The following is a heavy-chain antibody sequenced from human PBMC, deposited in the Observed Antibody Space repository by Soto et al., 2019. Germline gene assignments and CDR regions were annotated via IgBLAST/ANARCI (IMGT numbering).Heavy chain of an antibody. CDR1: GGTFSSYS. V-gene: IGHV1-69*01. D-gene: IGHD1-26*01. J-gene: IGHJ4*02. Sequence: QVQLVQSGAEVKKPGSSVKVSCKASGGTFSSYSINWVRQAPGQGLEWMGEIIPIFGTANYAQKFQGRVTITADESTSTASMELSSLRSEDTAVYDCARDGGRHSGGIDYWCQGTLVTVSS. CDR2: IIPIFGTA. CDR3: ARDGGRHSGGIDY.